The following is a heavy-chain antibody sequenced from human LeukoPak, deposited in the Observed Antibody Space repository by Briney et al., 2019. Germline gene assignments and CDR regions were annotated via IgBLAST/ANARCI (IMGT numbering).Heavy chain of an antibody. CDR3: VRQGGYSHGSVLGH. CDR2: TYYRGST. J-gene: IGHJ4*02. D-gene: IGHD5-18*01. Sequence: SETLSLTCTVSGGSVSSSNYYWGWIRQPPGKGLEWVGSTYYRGSTEYNPSLKSRVTISVDTSKNQFSLKLSSVTAADTAVYYCVRQGGYSHGSVLGHWGQGTLVTVSS. CDR1: GGSVSSSNYY. V-gene: IGHV4-39*01.